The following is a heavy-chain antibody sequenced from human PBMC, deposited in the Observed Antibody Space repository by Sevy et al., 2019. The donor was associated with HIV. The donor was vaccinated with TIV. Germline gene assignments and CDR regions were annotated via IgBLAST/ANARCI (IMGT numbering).Heavy chain of an antibody. V-gene: IGHV4-59*01. CDR3: ARGGGYYISGSL. CDR1: GGSISNSY. Sequence: SETLSLTCTVSGGSISNSYWSWIRQPPGKGLEWIGYIYYSGSTNYNPSLKSRVTMSIDTSKNQFSLNLSSVTAAETAVYYCARGGGYYISGSLWGQGTLVTVSS. J-gene: IGHJ4*02. D-gene: IGHD3-10*01. CDR2: IYYSGST.